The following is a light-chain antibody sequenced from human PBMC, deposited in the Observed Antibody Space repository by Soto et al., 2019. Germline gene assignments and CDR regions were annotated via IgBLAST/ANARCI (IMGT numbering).Light chain of an antibody. J-gene: IGKJ4*01. CDR3: MEGTHWPPT. CDR1: QGLVYGDGHTY. CDR2: KVS. Sequence: DVVITQSPLSLPVTLGQAASISCRSSQGLVYGDGHTYMHWFQQRPGQSPRRLIYKVSNRDSGVPVRFSGSASGPNFTLKISRVEAEDVGVYYCMEGTHWPPTFGGGTKVEIK. V-gene: IGKV2-30*01.